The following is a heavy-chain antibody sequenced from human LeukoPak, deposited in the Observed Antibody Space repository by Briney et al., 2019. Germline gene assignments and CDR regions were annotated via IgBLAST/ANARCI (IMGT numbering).Heavy chain of an antibody. CDR1: GFTFSSYG. CDR2: IWYDGSNK. D-gene: IGHD3-10*01. CDR3: ARDGYYYGSGSYYNRHTYDY. Sequence: GGSLRLSCAASGFTFSSYGMHWVRQAPGKGLEWVAVIWYDGSNKYYADSVKGRFTISRDNSKNTLYLQMNSLRAEDTAVYYCARDGYYYGSGSYYNRHTYDYWGQGTLVTVSS. V-gene: IGHV3-33*01. J-gene: IGHJ4*02.